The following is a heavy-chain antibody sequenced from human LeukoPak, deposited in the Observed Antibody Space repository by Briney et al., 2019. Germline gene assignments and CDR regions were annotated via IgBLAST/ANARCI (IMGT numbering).Heavy chain of an antibody. D-gene: IGHD5-18*01. Sequence: GGSLRLSCAASGFTFSSYAMGWVRQAPGKGLEWVSAITASGGNTCYADSVKGRFTISRDNSKNTLYLQVNSLRAEDTAVYYCAKGNGYSYGRYYFDYWGQGTLVTVSS. CDR1: GFTFSSYA. CDR3: AKGNGYSYGRYYFDY. V-gene: IGHV3-23*01. J-gene: IGHJ4*02. CDR2: ITASGGNT.